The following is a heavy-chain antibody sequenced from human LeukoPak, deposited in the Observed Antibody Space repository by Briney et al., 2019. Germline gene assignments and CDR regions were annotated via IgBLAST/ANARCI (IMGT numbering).Heavy chain of an antibody. CDR3: ARQCVSPGASPLFDY. J-gene: IGHJ4*02. CDR1: GYTFSSYY. CDR2: INLSGGST. V-gene: IGHV1-46*01. D-gene: IGHD1-14*01. Sequence: ASVKVSCKASGYTFSSYYMHWVRHAPGQGLEWMGIINLSGGSTTYAQKFQRRVTVTIDTSTSTGYMELSSLRSEDTAVFYCARQCVSPGASPLFDYWGQGTLLSVSS.